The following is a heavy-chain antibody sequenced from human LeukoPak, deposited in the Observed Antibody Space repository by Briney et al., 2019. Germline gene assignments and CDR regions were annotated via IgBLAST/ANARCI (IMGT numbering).Heavy chain of an antibody. J-gene: IGHJ4*02. Sequence: PGGSLRLSRAASGFTFSDYYMSWLRQAPGKGLEWVSYISSSGSTIYYADSVKGRFTISRDNAKISLYLQMNSLRAEDTAVYYCARLAARPIDYWGQGTLVTVSS. V-gene: IGHV3-11*01. CDR1: GFTFSDYY. CDR3: ARLAARPIDY. D-gene: IGHD6-6*01. CDR2: ISSSGSTI.